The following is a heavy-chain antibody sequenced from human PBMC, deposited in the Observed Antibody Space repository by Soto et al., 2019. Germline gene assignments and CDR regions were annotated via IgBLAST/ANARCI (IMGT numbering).Heavy chain of an antibody. D-gene: IGHD3-22*01. V-gene: IGHV4-59*01. CDR3: ARLGPYYYDSSGYPTYFDY. J-gene: IGHJ4*02. CDR1: GGSISSYY. Sequence: PSETLSLTCTVSGGSISSYYWSWIRQPPGKGLEWIGYIYYSGSTNYNPSLKSRVTISVDTSKNQFSLKLSSVTAADTAVYYCARLGPYYYDSSGYPTYFDYWGQGTLVTVSS. CDR2: IYYSGST.